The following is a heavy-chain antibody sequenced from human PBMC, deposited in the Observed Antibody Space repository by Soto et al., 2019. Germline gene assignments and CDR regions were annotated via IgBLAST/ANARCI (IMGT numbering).Heavy chain of an antibody. CDR1: GGSISNYY. Sequence: SETLSLTCTVSGGSISNYYWDWIRQPAGKGLEWIGRIYTSGSTNYNPSLKSRVTMSVDTSKNQFSLNLNSVTAADTAVYYCARQSQSGPFYSYYGMDVWGQGTTVTVSS. CDR3: ARQSQSGPFYSYYGMDV. CDR2: IYTSGST. V-gene: IGHV4-4*07. D-gene: IGHD3-10*01. J-gene: IGHJ6*02.